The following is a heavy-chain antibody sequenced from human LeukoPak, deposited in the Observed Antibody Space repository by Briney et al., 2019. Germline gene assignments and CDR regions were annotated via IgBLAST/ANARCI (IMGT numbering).Heavy chain of an antibody. CDR3: ARDPDFWTGYYYFDY. J-gene: IGHJ4*02. CDR1: GGSISSTNYL. Sequence: PSETLSLTCTVSGGSISSTNYLWGWIRQPPGKGLEWIGSISYTGTTYYNPSLKSRVTISVDTSKNQLSLKVSSATAADTAVFYCARDPDFWTGYYYFDYWGQGTLVTVSS. D-gene: IGHD3/OR15-3a*01. V-gene: IGHV4-39*07. CDR2: ISYTGTT.